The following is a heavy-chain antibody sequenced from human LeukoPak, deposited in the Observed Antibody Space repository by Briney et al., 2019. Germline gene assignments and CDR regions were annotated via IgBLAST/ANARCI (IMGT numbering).Heavy chain of an antibody. CDR1: GYTFTSYD. CDR2: MNPNSGNT. J-gene: IGHJ6*03. D-gene: IGHD6-13*01. Sequence: ASVKVSCKASGYTFTSYDINWVRQATGQGLEWMGWMNPNSGNTGYAQKFQGRVTITRNTSISTAYMELSSLRSEDTAVYYCARAHIAAPGVYYYYMDAWGKGTTVTVSS. CDR3: ARAHIAAPGVYYYYMDA. V-gene: IGHV1-8*03.